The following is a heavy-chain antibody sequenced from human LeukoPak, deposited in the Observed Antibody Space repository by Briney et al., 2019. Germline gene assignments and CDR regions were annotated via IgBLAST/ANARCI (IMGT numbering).Heavy chain of an antibody. D-gene: IGHD3-22*01. CDR2: ITPIFDIA. V-gene: IGHV1-69*04. CDR1: GGTFNIYA. CDR3: ANARTDYYGSSTYYAHDPFDS. Sequence: GASVKVSCKASGGTFNIYAISCARHAPGQGLEWMGRITPIFDIANYAQKFQGRVTITADKSTSTAYMELSSLRSEHTADYYCANARTDYYGSSTYYAHDPFDSWGQGTLVTVSS. J-gene: IGHJ4*02.